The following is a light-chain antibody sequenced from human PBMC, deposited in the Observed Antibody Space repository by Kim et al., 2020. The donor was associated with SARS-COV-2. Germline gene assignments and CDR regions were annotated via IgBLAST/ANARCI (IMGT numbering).Light chain of an antibody. CDR3: KQYETYWR. Sequence: DIQMTQSPSTLSAFVGNRVTITCRASQSVDSWLAWYQQKPGKATKLLIYQASKLASGVPSRFSGSGSGTDFTLTISNLQPDDSAIYYCKQYETYWRFGPGTKVDIK. V-gene: IGKV1-5*03. CDR2: QAS. J-gene: IGKJ1*01. CDR1: QSVDSW.